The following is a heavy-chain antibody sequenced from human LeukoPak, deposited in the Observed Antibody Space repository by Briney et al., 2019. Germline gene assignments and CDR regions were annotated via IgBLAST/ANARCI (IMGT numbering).Heavy chain of an antibody. CDR2: TSGSGGST. CDR1: GFTFSSYA. CDR3: AKDDGVIAVAGTGYFDY. V-gene: IGHV3-23*01. Sequence: GGSLRLSCAASGFTFSSYAMSWVRPAPGKGLEWVSATSGSGGSTYYADSVKGRFTISRDNSKNTLYLQMNSLRAEDTAVYYCAKDDGVIAVAGTGYFDYWGQGTLVTVSS. D-gene: IGHD6-19*01. J-gene: IGHJ4*02.